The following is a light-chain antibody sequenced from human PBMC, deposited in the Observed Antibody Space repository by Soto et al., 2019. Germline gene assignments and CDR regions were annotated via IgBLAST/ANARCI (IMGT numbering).Light chain of an antibody. J-gene: IGKJ5*01. V-gene: IGKV3-11*01. CDR3: QQRSTWPLT. CDR1: QSVSSY. Sequence: EIVLTQSPATLSLSPGERATLSCRASQSVSSYLAWYQQKPGQAPRLLIYDASNRATGIPARFSGSGSGTDFTLTISRLEPEDFAVYYCQQRSTWPLTFGQGTRLDIK. CDR2: DAS.